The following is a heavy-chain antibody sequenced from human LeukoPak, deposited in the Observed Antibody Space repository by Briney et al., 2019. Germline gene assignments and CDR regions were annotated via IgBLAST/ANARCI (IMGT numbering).Heavy chain of an antibody. CDR2: IKSKTDGGTT. V-gene: IGHV3-15*01. CDR1: GFTFSNAW. D-gene: IGHD2-21*01. Sequence: GGSLRLSCAASGFTFSNAWMSWVRQAPGKGLEWVGRIKSKTDGGTTDYAAPVKGRFTISRDDSKNTLYLQMNSLRAEDTAVYYCAHRRSYCFDYWGQGTLVTVSS. J-gene: IGHJ4*02. CDR3: AHRRSYCFDY.